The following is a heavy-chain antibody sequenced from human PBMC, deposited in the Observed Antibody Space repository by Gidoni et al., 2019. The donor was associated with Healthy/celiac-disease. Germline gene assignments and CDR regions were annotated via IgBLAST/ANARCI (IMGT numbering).Heavy chain of an antibody. V-gene: IGHV1-2*02. CDR2: INPTSCAT. CDR1: GHTFTGYY. Sequence: QVQLVQSGDAVKKPGAPVKGTCKASGHTFTGYYLHWVRQAPGQGLEWMGGINPTSCATTYAQQFQGPVPMTRDTSISPASMQLVRLRADDTAVYYCARDGCSGGSCPDFWGQGTLVTVSS. CDR3: ARDGCSGGSCPDF. J-gene: IGHJ4*02. D-gene: IGHD2-15*01.